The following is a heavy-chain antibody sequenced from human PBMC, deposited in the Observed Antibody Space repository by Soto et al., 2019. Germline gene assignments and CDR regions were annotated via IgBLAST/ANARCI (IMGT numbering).Heavy chain of an antibody. CDR2: LTPSGGET. J-gene: IGHJ3*02. D-gene: IGHD4-17*01. CDR3: AHPRGYGVFDAYDI. Sequence: LRLSCVASGFTFSTYAMSWVRQAPGKGLEWVSALTPSGGETYYADSVKGRFTISRDNSMNALYLQMTSLRIEDTAVYYCAHPRGYGVFDAYDIWGQGTMVTVSS. V-gene: IGHV3-23*01. CDR1: GFTFSTYA.